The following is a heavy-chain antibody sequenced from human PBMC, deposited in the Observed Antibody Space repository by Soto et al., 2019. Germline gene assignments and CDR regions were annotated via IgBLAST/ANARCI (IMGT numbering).Heavy chain of an antibody. J-gene: IGHJ3*02. D-gene: IGHD3-9*01. CDR3: ARLANAFDI. CDR1: GFTFDDYA. V-gene: IGHV3-9*01. CDR2: VSWNSGSI. Sequence: HPGGSLRLSCAASGFTFDDYAMHWVRQAPGKGLEWVSGVSWNSGSIGYADSVKGRFTISRDNAKNSLHLQMNSLRAEDTAVYYCARLANAFDIWGQGTMVTVSS.